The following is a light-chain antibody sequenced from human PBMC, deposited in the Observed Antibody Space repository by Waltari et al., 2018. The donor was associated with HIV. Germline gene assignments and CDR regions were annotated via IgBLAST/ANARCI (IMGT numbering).Light chain of an antibody. CDR3: HQYYSVPFS. Sequence: DIVMTQPPASLAVSLGERATITCKSSPSLFYSSNNKDSLAWYQHKPGQPPKLLVYLASTRDSGVPDRFSGSGSGTDFTLTINNLQAEDVAVYYCHQYYSVPFSFGGGTRVEIK. V-gene: IGKV4-1*01. J-gene: IGKJ4*01. CDR2: LAS. CDR1: PSLFYSSNNKDS.